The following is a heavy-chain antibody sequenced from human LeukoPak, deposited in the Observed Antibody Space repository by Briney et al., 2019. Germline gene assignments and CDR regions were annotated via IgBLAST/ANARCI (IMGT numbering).Heavy chain of an antibody. Sequence: GGSLRLSCAASGFTFSSYAMSWVRQAPGKGLEWVSSITSSSSYIYYADPVKGRFTISRDNAKNSLYLEMNSLRAEDTAVYYCARGGSSEIDYWGQGTLVTVSS. CDR3: ARGGSSEIDY. J-gene: IGHJ4*02. CDR1: GFTFSSYA. CDR2: ITSSSSYI. D-gene: IGHD6-13*01. V-gene: IGHV3-21*01.